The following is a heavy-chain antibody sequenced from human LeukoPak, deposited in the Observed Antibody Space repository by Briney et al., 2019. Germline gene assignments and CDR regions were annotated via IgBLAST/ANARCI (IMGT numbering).Heavy chain of an antibody. CDR1: GVSFSGYY. J-gene: IGHJ3*02. D-gene: IGHD2-15*01. CDR2: INHSGST. CDR3: ARLNDVVVVAATSAFDI. Sequence: PSETLSLTCAVYGVSFSGYYWSWIRQPPGKGLEWIGEINHSGSTNYNPSLKSRVTISVDTSKNQFSLKLSSVTAADTAVYYCARLNDVVVVAATSAFDIWGQGTMVTVSS. V-gene: IGHV4-34*01.